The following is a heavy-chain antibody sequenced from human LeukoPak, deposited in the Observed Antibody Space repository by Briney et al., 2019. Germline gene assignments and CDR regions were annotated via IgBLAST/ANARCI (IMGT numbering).Heavy chain of an antibody. Sequence: GRSLRLTCAASGFTFDNYAMHWVRQPPAKGLEGVSGISWNSGSIGYYDPVKGQFTISRDNAKNSLYLQMNSLRAEDMALYYCAKGYYYDSSGYFDAFDIWDQGTMVTVSS. J-gene: IGHJ3*02. V-gene: IGHV3-9*03. CDR3: AKGYYYDSSGYFDAFDI. CDR2: ISWNSGSI. D-gene: IGHD3-22*01. CDR1: GFTFDNYA.